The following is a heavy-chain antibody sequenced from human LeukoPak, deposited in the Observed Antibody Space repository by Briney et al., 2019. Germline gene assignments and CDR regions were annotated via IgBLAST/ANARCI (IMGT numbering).Heavy chain of an antibody. CDR3: AGGPQYGGSFAY. CDR2: ISDSGRII. Sequence: GGSLRLPCAASGFIFSSFEMAWVRQAPGKGLEWISYISDSGRIIKDADSVKGRLTISRDDTHNTVYLQMNSLRAEDTAIYYCAGGPQYGGSFAYWGQGTLVTVSS. CDR1: GFIFSSFE. J-gene: IGHJ4*02. D-gene: IGHD3-16*01. V-gene: IGHV3-48*03.